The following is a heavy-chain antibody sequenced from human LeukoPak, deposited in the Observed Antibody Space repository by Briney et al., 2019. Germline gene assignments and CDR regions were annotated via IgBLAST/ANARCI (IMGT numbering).Heavy chain of an antibody. CDR3: ARDGVYYYGSGSQHHWFDP. Sequence: PSETLSLTCAVYGGSLSDYYWNWIRQSPGKGLEWIGEINHSGSTNYNPSLKSRVTISVDTSKNQFSLKLSSVTAADTAVYYCARDGVYYYGSGSQHHWFDPWGQGTLVTVSS. CDR1: GGSLSDYY. CDR2: INHSGST. V-gene: IGHV4-34*01. D-gene: IGHD3-10*01. J-gene: IGHJ5*02.